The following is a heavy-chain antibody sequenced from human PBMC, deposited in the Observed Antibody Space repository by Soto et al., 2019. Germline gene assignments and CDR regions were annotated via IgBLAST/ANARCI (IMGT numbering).Heavy chain of an antibody. CDR2: IDWDDDK. J-gene: IGHJ6*02. CDR1: GFSLITSGMC. CDR3: ARISRYSYGPYYYYYYGMDV. Sequence: XGPTLVNPTLTFPLTCTFAGFSLITSGMCVSWIRQPPGKALEWLALIDWDDDKYYSTSLKTRLTISKDTSKNQVVLTMTNMDPVDTATYYCARISRYSYGPYYYYYYGMDVWAQGTTVTVSS. D-gene: IGHD5-18*01. V-gene: IGHV2-70*01.